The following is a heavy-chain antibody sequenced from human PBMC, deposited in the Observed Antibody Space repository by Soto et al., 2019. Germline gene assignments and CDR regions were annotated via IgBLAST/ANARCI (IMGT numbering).Heavy chain of an antibody. D-gene: IGHD4-17*01. Sequence: QVQLQESGPGLVKPSQTLSLTCTVSAGSISSGGYYWSWIRQHPGKGLECIGYIYYSRSTYYNPHLKSRGTISVGTSNNQFSLPLSFVTAVDTAVYCCAGDRCTDYGDSRDYYYYGMDVWGQGTTVTVSS. J-gene: IGHJ6*02. CDR1: AGSISSGGYY. CDR3: AGDRCTDYGDSRDYYYYGMDV. V-gene: IGHV4-31*03. CDR2: IYYSRST.